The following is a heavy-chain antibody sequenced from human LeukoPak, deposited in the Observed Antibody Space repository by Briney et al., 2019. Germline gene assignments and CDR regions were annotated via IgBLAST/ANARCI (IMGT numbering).Heavy chain of an antibody. D-gene: IGHD3-22*01. CDR2: IYHTGDT. CDR3: ARHCYDSSGYLSGAFDV. CDR1: GGSVSLTSYY. Sequence: SETLSLTCAVSGGSVSLTSYYWVWIRQPPGKGLEWIGSIYHTGDTYYNPSLKSRVTVSVDTSKNQFSLKLTSVTAADTALYYCARHCYDSSGYLSGAFDVWGQGTMVTVSS. J-gene: IGHJ3*01. V-gene: IGHV4-39*01.